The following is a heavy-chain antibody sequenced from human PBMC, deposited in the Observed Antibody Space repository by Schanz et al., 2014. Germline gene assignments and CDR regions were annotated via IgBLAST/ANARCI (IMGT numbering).Heavy chain of an antibody. D-gene: IGHD1-26*01. CDR2: VSRSTPDI. CDR1: GFSFGTYA. CDR3: ARSRSGFYFDY. V-gene: IGHV3-48*01. J-gene: IGHJ4*02. Sequence: EVQLVESGGGLVKPGGSLRLSCAASGFSFGTYAMSWVRQAPGKGLLWVSYVSRSTPDIYYADSVKGRFTMSRDNAKNSVFLQMNSLRAEDTAVYYCARSRSGFYFDYWGQGTLXTVSS.